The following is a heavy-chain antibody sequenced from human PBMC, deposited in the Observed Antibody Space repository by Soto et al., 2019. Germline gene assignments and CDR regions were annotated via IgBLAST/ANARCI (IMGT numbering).Heavy chain of an antibody. CDR1: GGTFSSYT. V-gene: IGHV1-69*08. Sequence: QVQLVQSGAEVKKPGSSVKVSCKASGGTFSSYTISWVRQAPGQGLEWMGRIIPILGIANYAQKFQGRVTITADKSTSTAYMELSSLISEDTAVYYCARDWDYYDSSGSVFDYWGQGTLVTVSS. J-gene: IGHJ4*02. CDR3: ARDWDYYDSSGSVFDY. CDR2: IIPILGIA. D-gene: IGHD3-22*01.